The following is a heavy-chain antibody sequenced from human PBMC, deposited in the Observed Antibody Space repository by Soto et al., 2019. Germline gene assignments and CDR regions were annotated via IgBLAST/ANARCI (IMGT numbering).Heavy chain of an antibody. CDR1: GFTFSSYW. J-gene: IGHJ3*02. CDR2: IKQDGSEK. V-gene: IGHV3-7*01. D-gene: IGHD5-18*01. CDR3: ARVAKIQLWLRAFDI. Sequence: GGSLRLSCAASGFTFSSYWMSWVRQAPGKGLEWVANIKQDGSEKYYVDSVKGRFTISRDNAKNSLYLQMNSLRAEDTAVYYCARVAKIQLWLRAFDIWGQGTMVTVSS.